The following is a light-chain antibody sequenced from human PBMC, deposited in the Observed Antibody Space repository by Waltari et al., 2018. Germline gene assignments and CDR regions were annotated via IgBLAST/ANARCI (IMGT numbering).Light chain of an antibody. V-gene: IGLV2-23*02. J-gene: IGLJ3*02. CDR3: SSYAGSVV. CDR2: GVN. CDR1: SRDIGSYNV. Sequence: QSALPHPASVSGSRGRSTTISCPGSSRDIGSYNVVSWYQHHPGKAPKLLIYGVNNRPSGVSNRFSGSKSGNTASLTISGLQAEDEADYYCSSYAGSVVFGGGTKLTVL.